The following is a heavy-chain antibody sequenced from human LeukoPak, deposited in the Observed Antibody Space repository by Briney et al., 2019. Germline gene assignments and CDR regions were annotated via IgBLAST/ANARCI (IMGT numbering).Heavy chain of an antibody. CDR1: GFTFSSYA. Sequence: HPGGSLRLSCAASGFTFSSYAMSWVRQAPGKGLEWVSAISGSGGSTYYAASVKGRFTISNDNSKNTLYLQMNSLRAEDTAVYYCAKGDAAAGFFFDYWGQGTLVTVSS. CDR3: AKGDAAAGFFFDY. J-gene: IGHJ4*02. CDR2: ISGSGGST. V-gene: IGHV3-23*01. D-gene: IGHD6-13*01.